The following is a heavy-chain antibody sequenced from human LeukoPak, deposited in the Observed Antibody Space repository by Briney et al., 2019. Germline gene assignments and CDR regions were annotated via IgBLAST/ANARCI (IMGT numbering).Heavy chain of an antibody. Sequence: PGGSLRLSCAASGFSFRDYYMSWIRQAPGEGLEWFSYISGSGTTIAYADSVKGRFTISRDNAKNSLYLQMSGLGAEDTAVYYCARDIIAPGSFLYFDFWGPGTLVTVSP. V-gene: IGHV3-11*01. J-gene: IGHJ4*02. CDR1: GFSFRDYY. CDR2: ISGSGTTI. D-gene: IGHD6-13*01. CDR3: ARDIIAPGSFLYFDF.